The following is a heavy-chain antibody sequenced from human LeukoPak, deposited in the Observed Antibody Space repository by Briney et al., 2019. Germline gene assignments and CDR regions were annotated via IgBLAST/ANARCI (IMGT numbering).Heavy chain of an antibody. Sequence: GASVKVSCKASGYTFTGYYMHWVRQAPGQGLEWMGWINPNSGGTTYAEKFQGRVTMTRDTSISTAYMELSNLRSDDTAVYYCARGSFIAAGDTGGTRAFDFWGQGTMVTVSS. CDR1: GYTFTGYY. D-gene: IGHD6-13*01. J-gene: IGHJ3*01. CDR3: ARGSFIAAGDTGGTRAFDF. V-gene: IGHV1-2*02. CDR2: INPNSGGT.